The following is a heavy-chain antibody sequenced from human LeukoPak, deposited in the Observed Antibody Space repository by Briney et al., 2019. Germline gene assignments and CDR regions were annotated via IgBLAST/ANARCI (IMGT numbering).Heavy chain of an antibody. Sequence: PGGSLRLSCVLSGFTVSSSYMAWVRQAPGKGLEWVSVIYSGSNTYYADSVKGRFTISRDNSENTVYLQMNSLRAEDTAVYYCARSLGDNPDYWGQGTLVTVSS. CDR1: GFTVSSSY. CDR3: ARSLGDNPDY. J-gene: IGHJ4*02. CDR2: IYSGSNT. V-gene: IGHV3-53*01. D-gene: IGHD4-23*01.